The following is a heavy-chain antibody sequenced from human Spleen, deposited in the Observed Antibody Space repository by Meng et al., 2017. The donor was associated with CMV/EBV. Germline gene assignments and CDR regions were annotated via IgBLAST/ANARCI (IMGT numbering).Heavy chain of an antibody. J-gene: IGHJ6*02. V-gene: IGHV3-21*03. Sequence: GGSLRLSCTSSGVSFSHYTLDWVRQAPGKGLEWVSSISPTSTHIFYADSVKGRFTISRDNAKKTLSLQMNTLRAEDTALYYCTKGGGERVTFDAMDVWGQGTTVTVSS. D-gene: IGHD2-21*02. CDR1: GVSFSHYT. CDR2: ISPTSTHI. CDR3: TKGGGERVTFDAMDV.